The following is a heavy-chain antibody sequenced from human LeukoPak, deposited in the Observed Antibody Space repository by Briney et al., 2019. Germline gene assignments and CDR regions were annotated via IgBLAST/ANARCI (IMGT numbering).Heavy chain of an antibody. J-gene: IGHJ4*02. CDR1: GGTFSNYV. V-gene: IGHV1-69*04. Sequence: SVKVSCKASGGTFSNYVINWVRQAPGQGLEWMGRIIPILDITNYAQKFQGRVTLTADKSTSTAYMELSSLRSEDTAVYYCARRSLSGYEDYWGQGTLVTVSS. CDR2: IIPILDIT. CDR3: ARRSLSGYEDY. D-gene: IGHD5-12*01.